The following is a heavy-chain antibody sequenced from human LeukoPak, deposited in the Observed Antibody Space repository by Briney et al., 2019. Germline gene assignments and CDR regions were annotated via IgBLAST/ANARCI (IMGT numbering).Heavy chain of an antibody. D-gene: IGHD3-3*01. V-gene: IGHV3-13*04. CDR3: ARLRGDQDY. CDR1: GFTFSRYD. J-gene: IGHJ4*02. CDR2: IGSTGDT. Sequence: GGSLRLSCAASGFTFSRYDVHWVRQATGKGLEWVSTIGSTGDTYYPGSVKGRFTISRENAKNSLYLQMNSLTAGDTAVYYCARLRGDQDYWGQGTLVTVSS.